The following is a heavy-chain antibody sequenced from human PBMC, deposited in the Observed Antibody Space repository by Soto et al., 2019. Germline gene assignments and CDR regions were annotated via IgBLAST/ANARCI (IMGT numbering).Heavy chain of an antibody. CDR3: ARGGSLNWFDP. D-gene: IGHD3-10*01. CDR2: ISSSSSTI. Sequence: GGSLRLSCAASGFTFSSYSMNWVRQAPGKGLEWVSYISSSSSTIYYADTVKGRFTISRDNAKNSLYLQMNSLRAEDTAVYYCARGGSLNWFDPWGQGTLVTVSS. J-gene: IGHJ5*02. V-gene: IGHV3-48*01. CDR1: GFTFSSYS.